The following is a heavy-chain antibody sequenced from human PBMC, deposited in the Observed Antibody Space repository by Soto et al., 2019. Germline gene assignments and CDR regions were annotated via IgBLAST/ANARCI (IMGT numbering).Heavy chain of an antibody. CDR3: AREYSVG. CDR1: GFTFSDYW. Sequence: GGSRRLSCAASGFTFSDYWMHWVRQAPGKGLVWVSRISIDGTRTDYADSVKGRFTVSRDNAKNTLYLQMNSLGAEDTAVYYCAREYSVGWGQGTLVTVSS. J-gene: IGHJ4*02. CDR2: ISIDGTRT. V-gene: IGHV3-74*01. D-gene: IGHD2-15*01.